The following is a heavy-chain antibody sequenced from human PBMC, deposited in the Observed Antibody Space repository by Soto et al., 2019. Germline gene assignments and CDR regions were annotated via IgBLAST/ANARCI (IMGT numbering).Heavy chain of an antibody. CDR2: INQDGSEK. CDR3: SGGVGDAF. CDR1: ESTVSRDW. D-gene: IGHD1-26*01. Sequence: VGSLRLSCAIFESTVSRDWMNWVRQAPGKGLEWVAHINQDGSEKYYVDSVKGRFTISRDNAKKSLYLQMNSLRPADTAMYYCSGGVGDAFWGQGTMVNVSS. V-gene: IGHV3-7*04. J-gene: IGHJ3*01.